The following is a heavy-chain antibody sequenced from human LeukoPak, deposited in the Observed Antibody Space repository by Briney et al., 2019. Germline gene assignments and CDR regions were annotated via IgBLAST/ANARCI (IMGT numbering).Heavy chain of an antibody. CDR1: GYTFTSYG. V-gene: IGHV1-18*01. CDR3: ARDGRSIVVVTADGQPTDY. J-gene: IGHJ4*02. CDR2: ISAYNGNT. D-gene: IGHD2-21*02. Sequence: ASVKVSCKASGYTFTSYGISWVRQAPGQGLEWMGWISAYNGNTNYAQKLQGRVTMTTDTSTSTAYMELRSLRSDDTAVYYCARDGRSIVVVTADGQPTDYWGREPWSPSPQ.